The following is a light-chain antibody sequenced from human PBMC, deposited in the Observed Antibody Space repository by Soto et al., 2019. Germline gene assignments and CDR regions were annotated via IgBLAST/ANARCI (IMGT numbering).Light chain of an antibody. J-gene: IGKJ1*01. V-gene: IGKV3-20*01. CDR1: QSVSSSY. Sequence: EIVLTQSPGTLSLSPGERATISCRASQSVSSSYLAWYQQKAGQAPRLLIYGASSRATGIPDRSSGSGSGTDFTLTISSLQPEDFATYYCLQDYNYPPTFGPGTKVDIK. CDR2: GAS. CDR3: LQDYNYPPT.